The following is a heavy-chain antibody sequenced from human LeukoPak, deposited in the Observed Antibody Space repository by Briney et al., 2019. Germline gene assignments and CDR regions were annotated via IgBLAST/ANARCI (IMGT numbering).Heavy chain of an antibody. Sequence: ASVKVSCKASGNIFTNYHLHWVRLAPGRGLEWMGAVYTDGGTITNTRSFQDRVTMTRDVSTRTVYMELSSLNSEDAAVYYCATEAPGSYRFDNWGQEILVTVSS. V-gene: IGHV1-46*01. CDR2: VYTDGGTI. D-gene: IGHD3-10*01. CDR1: GNIFTNYH. J-gene: IGHJ4*02. CDR3: ATEAPGSYRFDN.